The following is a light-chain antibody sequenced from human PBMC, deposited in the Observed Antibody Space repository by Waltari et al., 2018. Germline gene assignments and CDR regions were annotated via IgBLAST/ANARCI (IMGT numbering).Light chain of an antibody. CDR1: QAITNY. CDR3: QRYDNLPIFA. V-gene: IGKV1-33*01. Sequence: DIQMTQSPPSLSASVGDRVTITCRASQAITNYLNWYQQKPGKAPKLLIHDASKLETGVPSRFSGSQSGTHFTLTISSLQPEDIGTYYCQRYDNLPIFAFSPGTKVEI. CDR2: DAS. J-gene: IGKJ3*01.